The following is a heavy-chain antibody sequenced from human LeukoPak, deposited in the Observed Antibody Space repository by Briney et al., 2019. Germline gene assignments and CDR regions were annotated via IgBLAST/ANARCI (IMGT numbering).Heavy chain of an antibody. D-gene: IGHD3-22*01. CDR2: INHSGST. J-gene: IGHJ4*02. CDR1: GFTFSSSA. CDR3: ASDSSGYSGFDY. V-gene: IGHV4-34*01. Sequence: PGGSLRLSCAASGFTFSSSAMSWIRQPPGKGLEWIGEINHSGSTNYNPSLKSRVTISVDTSKNQFSLKLSSVTAADTAVYYCASDSSGYSGFDYWGQGTLVTVSS.